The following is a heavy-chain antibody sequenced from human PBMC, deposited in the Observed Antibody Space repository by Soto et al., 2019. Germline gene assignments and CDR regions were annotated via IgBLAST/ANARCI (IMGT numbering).Heavy chain of an antibody. CDR1: SASISSSSYT. J-gene: IGHJ5*02. Sequence: SETLSLTCTVSSASISSSSYTWGWIRQPPGKGLEWIGSIYYSGITYYNPSLNSRVTVSVDTSKNQFSLKVTSVTAADTAVYYCARHVSGVAAICWFDPWGQGTLVTVSS. CDR3: ARHVSGVAAICWFDP. CDR2: IYYSGIT. V-gene: IGHV4-39*01. D-gene: IGHD5-12*01.